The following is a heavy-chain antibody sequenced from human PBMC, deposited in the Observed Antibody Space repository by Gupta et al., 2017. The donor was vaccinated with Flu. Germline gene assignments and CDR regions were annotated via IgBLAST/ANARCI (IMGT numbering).Heavy chain of an antibody. J-gene: IGHJ5*02. CDR1: GGSIISDSYT. Sequence: QLQLQESGPELVKPAETLSLTCTVSGGSIISDSYTWGWVRQSPGKGLEWIGTIHYRGTTYHNPSLQSRVTTSVDTSKSQFSLNLSSVTAADTAVYYCARLPTGYPNWFAPWGRGILVTVS. CDR2: IHYRGTT. D-gene: IGHD3-16*02. V-gene: IGHV4-39*01. CDR3: ARLPTGYPNWFAP.